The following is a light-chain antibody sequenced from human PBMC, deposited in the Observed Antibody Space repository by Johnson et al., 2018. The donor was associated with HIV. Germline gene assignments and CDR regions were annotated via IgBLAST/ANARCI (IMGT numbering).Light chain of an antibody. V-gene: IGLV1-51*01. Sequence: QSVLTQPPSVSAAPGQKVTISCSGSSSNIGNNYVSWYQQLPGTAPKLLIYDNNKRPSGIPDRFSGSKSGTSATLAITGLQPGDEADYYCRTWDSRLSAVGVFGTGTKVTVL. CDR3: RTWDSRLSAVGV. CDR1: SSNIGNNY. J-gene: IGLJ1*01. CDR2: DNN.